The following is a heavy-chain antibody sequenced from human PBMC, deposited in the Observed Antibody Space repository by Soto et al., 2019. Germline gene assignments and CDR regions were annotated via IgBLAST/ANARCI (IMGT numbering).Heavy chain of an antibody. J-gene: IGHJ1*01. Sequence: PSATLSLTCTVSGGSISSYYWNWIRQPPGKGLEWIGYIYHSGSTNYNPSLKSRVTISVDTSKNQFSLKLNSVTAADTAVYYCARGPGWSDEYFQDWGQGTMVTSPQ. CDR3: ARGPGWSDEYFQD. CDR1: GGSISSYY. V-gene: IGHV4-59*01. CDR2: IYHSGST. D-gene: IGHD3-3*01.